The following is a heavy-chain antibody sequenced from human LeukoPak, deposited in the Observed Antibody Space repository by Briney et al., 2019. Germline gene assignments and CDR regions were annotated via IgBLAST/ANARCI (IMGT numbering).Heavy chain of an antibody. Sequence: GGALRLSCVASGFTFNTYGMHWVPQAPGKGLEWVAATSYDGGNKWYVDSVKGRFAISRENSKNTVYLQMNSLRSEDTAVYYCAKDRNYYGAGSFFGDWGQGTLVTVSS. CDR2: TSYDGGNK. CDR1: GFTFNTYG. J-gene: IGHJ4*02. D-gene: IGHD3-10*01. V-gene: IGHV3-30*18. CDR3: AKDRNYYGAGSFFGD.